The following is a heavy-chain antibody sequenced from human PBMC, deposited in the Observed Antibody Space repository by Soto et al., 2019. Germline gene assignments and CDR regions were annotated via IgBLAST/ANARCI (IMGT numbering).Heavy chain of an antibody. D-gene: IGHD5-18*01. Sequence: QVQLQESGPGLVKPSETLSLTCTVSGSSISNYYWSWIRQSPGKGLEWIGYIYYIGTTNYNPSLKSRVTISLDMSKNQFSLKLSSVTAADTAVYYCVRGGGGYGNGMIDYWGQGTLVTVSS. V-gene: IGHV4-59*01. J-gene: IGHJ4*02. CDR3: VRGGGGYGNGMIDY. CDR2: IYYIGTT. CDR1: GSSISNYY.